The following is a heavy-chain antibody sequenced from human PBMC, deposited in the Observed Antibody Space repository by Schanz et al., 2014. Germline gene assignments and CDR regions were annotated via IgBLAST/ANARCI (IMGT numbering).Heavy chain of an antibody. CDR1: GGTFSTYP. J-gene: IGHJ5*01. V-gene: IGHV1-69*04. CDR2: IIPIHGIV. D-gene: IGHD3-16*01. CDR3: AKDLYNYGIFDS. Sequence: QVQLVQSEAEVKKPGSSVKVSCTASGGTFSTYPINWLRQAPGQGLEWMGRIIPIHGIVNYAQRFQDRVRITADKSTSTAYMELSSLRADDTAVYYCAKDLYNYGIFDSWGQGTLVTVSS.